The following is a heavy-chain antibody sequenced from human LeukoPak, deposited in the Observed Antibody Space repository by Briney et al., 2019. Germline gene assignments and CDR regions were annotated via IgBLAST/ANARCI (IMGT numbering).Heavy chain of an antibody. D-gene: IGHD3-16*01. J-gene: IGHJ4*02. CDR1: GFTFSGFW. CDR2: IKQDRSEN. CDR3: TREDYGVDS. V-gene: IGHV3-7*01. Sequence: GGSLRLSCTASGFTFSGFWLSWVRQAPGKGLEWMAKIKQDRSENYYVDSVKGRFIISRDNARNSLYLQMNSLRAEDTAMYYCTREDYGVDSWGQGTLVTVAS.